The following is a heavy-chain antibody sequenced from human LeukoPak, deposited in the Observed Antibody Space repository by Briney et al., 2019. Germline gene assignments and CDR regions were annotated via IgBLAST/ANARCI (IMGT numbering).Heavy chain of an antibody. CDR3: ARFGYSSSSRAFDI. D-gene: IGHD6-6*01. CDR1: GGSISSSSYY. CDR2: IYYSGST. Sequence: PSETLSLTCSVSGGSISSSSYYWGWIRQPPGKGLEWIGTIYYSGSTYYNPSLPSLQSRVTLSVDTSKNQFSLKLRSVTAADTAVYYCARFGYSSSSRAFDIWGQGTMDTVSS. J-gene: IGHJ3*02. V-gene: IGHV4-39*01.